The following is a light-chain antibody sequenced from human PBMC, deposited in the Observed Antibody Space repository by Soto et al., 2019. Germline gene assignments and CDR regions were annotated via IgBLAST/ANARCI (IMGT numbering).Light chain of an antibody. CDR1: QGISSY. Sequence: IQMTQSPSSLSASVGDRVTVTGRASQGISSYLNWYQQKPGKAPKLLIYAASSLQSGVPSRFSGSGSGTDFTLTISSLQPEDFATYYCQQSYSTPPTFGQGTKVDIK. CDR3: QQSYSTPPT. V-gene: IGKV1-39*01. CDR2: AAS. J-gene: IGKJ1*01.